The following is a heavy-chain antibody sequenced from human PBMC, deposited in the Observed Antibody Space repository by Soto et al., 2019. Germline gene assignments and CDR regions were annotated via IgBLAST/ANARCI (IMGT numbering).Heavy chain of an antibody. CDR3: ARDRAYCSGGSCYSYGLDV. CDR1: GFTFSSYS. D-gene: IGHD2-15*01. V-gene: IGHV3-21*01. J-gene: IGHJ6*02. Sequence: EVQLVESGGGLVKPGGSQRLSCAASGFTFSSYSMNWVRQAPGKGLEWVSFITSSSSYTNYADSVKGRFTISRDNAKNSLYLQMNSLRADDTAVYYCARDRAYCSGGSCYSYGLDVWGQGTTVTVSS. CDR2: ITSSSSYT.